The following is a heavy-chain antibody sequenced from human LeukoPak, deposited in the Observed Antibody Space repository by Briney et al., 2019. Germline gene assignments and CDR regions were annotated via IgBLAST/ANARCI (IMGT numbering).Heavy chain of an antibody. J-gene: IGHJ4*02. CDR3: ARDRYYYDSSGYYEPGFDY. CDR1: GGSVSSNSAA. Sequence: SQTLSLTCAISGGSVSSNSAAWNWIRQSPSRGLEWLGRTYYRSKWYNDYAVSVKSRITINPDTSKNQFSLQLNSVTPEDTAVYYCARDRYYYDSSGYYEPGFDYWGQGTLVTVSS. D-gene: IGHD3-22*01. CDR2: TYYRSKWYN. V-gene: IGHV6-1*01.